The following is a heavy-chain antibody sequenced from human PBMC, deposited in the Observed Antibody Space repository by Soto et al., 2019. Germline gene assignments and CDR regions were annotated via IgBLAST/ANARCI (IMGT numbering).Heavy chain of an antibody. J-gene: IGHJ6*03. CDR1: GGTFSSYT. Sequence: QVQLVQSGAEVKQPGSSVKVSCKSYGGTFSSYTISWVRQAPGQGLEWMGRIIPILGIANYAHKFQGRVTITADKSPSTAYMELRGLRSEDTAVYFCARGSLGYMDFWVKGTTVTVSS. D-gene: IGHD7-27*01. V-gene: IGHV1-69*02. CDR2: IIPILGIA. CDR3: ARGSLGYMDF.